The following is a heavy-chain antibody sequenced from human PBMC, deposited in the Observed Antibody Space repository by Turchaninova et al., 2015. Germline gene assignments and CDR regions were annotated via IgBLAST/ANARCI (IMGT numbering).Heavy chain of an antibody. D-gene: IGHD3-22*01. J-gene: IGHJ4*02. CDR1: GGSINGYY. Sequence: QVQLQESGPGLVKPSETLSLTCTVSGGSINGYYWSWIRQPPGQGLEWIAFIYSSGSTNFNPSLKSRVTMSVDTSRNQFSLKLTSVTAADTAVYYCARFSPYDSSSQYLDYWGQGTLVTVSS. V-gene: IGHV4-59*08. CDR2: IYSSGST. CDR3: ARFSPYDSSSQYLDY.